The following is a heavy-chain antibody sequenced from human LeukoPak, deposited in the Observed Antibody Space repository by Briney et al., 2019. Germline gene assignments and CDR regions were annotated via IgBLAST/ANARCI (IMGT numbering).Heavy chain of an antibody. J-gene: IGHJ5*02. V-gene: IGHV4-39*01. CDR3: ARIRRLEDKNNWLDP. CDR2: IYYSGGT. D-gene: IGHD3-3*02. CDR1: GGSISSSSYY. Sequence: SETLSLTCTVSGGSISSSSYYWGWIRQPPGKGLEWIGSIYYSGGTNYYPSLKSRVTISVDTSKNQFSLKLSSGTGADTAVYYCARIRRLEDKNNWLDPWGQGTLVTVFS.